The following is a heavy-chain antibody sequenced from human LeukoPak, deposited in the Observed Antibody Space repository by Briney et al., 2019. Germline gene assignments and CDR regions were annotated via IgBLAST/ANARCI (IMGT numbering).Heavy chain of an antibody. J-gene: IGHJ4*02. D-gene: IGHD3-10*01. CDR2: ISGSGGST. Sequence: PGGSLRLSCAASGFTFSSYAMSWVRQAPGKGLEWVSAISGSGGSTYYADSVKGRFTISRDNSKNTLYLQMNSLRAEDTAVYYCARDDYGSGTQDYWGQGTLVTVSS. CDR1: GFTFSSYA. V-gene: IGHV3-23*01. CDR3: ARDDYGSGTQDY.